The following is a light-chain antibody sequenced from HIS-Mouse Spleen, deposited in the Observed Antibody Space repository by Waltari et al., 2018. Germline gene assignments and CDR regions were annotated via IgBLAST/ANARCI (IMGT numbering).Light chain of an antibody. Sequence: QSALTQPASVSGSPGQSITISCTGTISDVGSYNLVPWYHKHPGKAPKLMIYEGSKRPSGVSNRFSGSKSGNTASLTISGLQAEDEADYYCCSYAGSSTFWVFGGGTKLTVL. CDR1: ISDVGSYNL. J-gene: IGLJ3*02. CDR2: EGS. CDR3: CSYAGSSTFWV. V-gene: IGLV2-23*01.